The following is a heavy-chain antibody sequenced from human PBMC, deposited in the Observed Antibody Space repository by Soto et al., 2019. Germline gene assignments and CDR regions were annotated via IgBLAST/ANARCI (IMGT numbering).Heavy chain of an antibody. D-gene: IGHD2-15*01. CDR2: IYYSGGT. CDR1: GGSISSGDYY. J-gene: IGHJ3*02. CDR3: AASDIVVVVAATPREAFDI. Sequence: SETLSLTCTVSGGSISSGDYYWSWIRQPPGKGLEWIGYIYYSGGTYYNPSLKSRVTISVDTSKNQFSLKLSSVTAADTAVYYCAASDIVVVVAATPREAFDIWGQGTMVTVSS. V-gene: IGHV4-30-4*01.